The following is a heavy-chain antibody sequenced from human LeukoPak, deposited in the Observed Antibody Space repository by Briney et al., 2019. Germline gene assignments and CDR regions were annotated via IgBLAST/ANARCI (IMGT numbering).Heavy chain of an antibody. Sequence: HPGGSLRLSCAASGFIFRTYAMSWVRQAPGKGLEWVSALSGSGDKTFYADSVKGRFTISRDNSKNTLYLQMDSLRAEDTAVYYCAKADRRYCSSTSCYGTIDYWGQGTLVTVSS. D-gene: IGHD2-2*01. CDR2: LSGSGDKT. J-gene: IGHJ4*02. V-gene: IGHV3-23*01. CDR1: GFIFRTYA. CDR3: AKADRRYCSSTSCYGTIDY.